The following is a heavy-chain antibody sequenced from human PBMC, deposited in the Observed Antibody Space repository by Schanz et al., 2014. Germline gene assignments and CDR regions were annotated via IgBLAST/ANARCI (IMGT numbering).Heavy chain of an antibody. D-gene: IGHD7-27*01. CDR1: GFTFHYYC. CDR3: ARDDAWAFDY. J-gene: IGHJ4*01. Sequence: EVQLLESGGGLVQPGGALRISCAASGFTFHYYCFNLVRQAPGKGLEWLSYTKAGGRDIHYADSVKGRFTISRDEVKHSVYLQMNSLRDDDTAVYYCARDDAWAFDYWGHGTLVTVSS. CDR2: TKAGGRDI. V-gene: IGHV3-48*02.